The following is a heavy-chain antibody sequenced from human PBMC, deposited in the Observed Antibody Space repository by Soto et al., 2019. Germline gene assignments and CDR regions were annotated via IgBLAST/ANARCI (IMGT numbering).Heavy chain of an antibody. CDR1: GYTFTSYG. CDR2: ISAYNGNT. D-gene: IGHD2-2*01. V-gene: IGHV1-18*01. J-gene: IGHJ6*03. Sequence: ASVKVSCKASGYTFTSYGISWVRQAPGQGLEWMGWISAYNGNTNYAQKLQGRVTMTTDTSTSTAYMELRSLRSDDTAVYYCARVGCSSTSCYPHFKYYYYYYMDVWGKGTTVTVSS. CDR3: ARVGCSSTSCYPHFKYYYYYYMDV.